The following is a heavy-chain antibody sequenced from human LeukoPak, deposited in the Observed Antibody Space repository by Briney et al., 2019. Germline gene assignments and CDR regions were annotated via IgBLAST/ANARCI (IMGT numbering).Heavy chain of an antibody. CDR3: AKDQNYYDSSGYYSDFDY. CDR1: GFTFSSYA. D-gene: IGHD3-22*01. J-gene: IGHJ4*02. V-gene: IGHV3-23*01. Sequence: GGSLRLSCAASGFTFSSYAMSWVCQAPGKGLEWVSAISGSGGSTYYADSVKGRFTISRDNSKNTLYLQMNSLRAEDTAVYYCAKDQNYYDSSGYYSDFDYWGQGTLVTVSS. CDR2: ISGSGGST.